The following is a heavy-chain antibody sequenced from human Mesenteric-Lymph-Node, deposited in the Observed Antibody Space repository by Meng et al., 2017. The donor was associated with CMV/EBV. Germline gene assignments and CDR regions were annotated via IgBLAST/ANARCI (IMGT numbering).Heavy chain of an antibody. J-gene: IGHJ5*02. CDR1: GFTFSSYE. D-gene: IGHD3-10*01. CDR2: ISSSGSTT. CDR3: ARLGISGVYNWLDP. Sequence: GESLKISCAASGFTFSSYEMNWVRQAPGKGLEWVSYISSSGSTTYYADSVKGRFTISRDNARNSLYLQMNSLRDEDSALYYCARLGISGVYNWLDPWGQGTLVTVSS. V-gene: IGHV3-48*03.